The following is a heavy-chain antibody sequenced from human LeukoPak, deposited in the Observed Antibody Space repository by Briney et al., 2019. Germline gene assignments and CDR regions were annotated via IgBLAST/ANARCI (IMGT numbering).Heavy chain of an antibody. Sequence: GGSLRLSCAASGFTFSSYGMSWVRQAPGKGLEWVSGISGSGGSTYYADSVKGRFTISRDSSKNTLYLQMNSLRAEDTAVYYCAKASHPPAYCSSVSCYMGSWGQGTLVTVSS. D-gene: IGHD2-2*02. CDR3: AKASHPPAYCSSVSCYMGS. J-gene: IGHJ5*02. V-gene: IGHV3-23*01. CDR1: GFTFSSYG. CDR2: ISGSGGST.